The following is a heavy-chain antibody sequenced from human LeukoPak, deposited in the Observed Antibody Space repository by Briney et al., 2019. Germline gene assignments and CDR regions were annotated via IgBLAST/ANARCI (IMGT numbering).Heavy chain of an antibody. D-gene: IGHD3-16*01. CDR2: IYHSGST. J-gene: IGHJ4*02. CDR3: ARLELGELGFGFDY. Sequence: SETLSLTCTVSGYSISSGYYWGWLRQPPGKGLEWIGSIYHSGSTYYNPSLKSRVTISVDTSKNQFSLKLSSVTAADTAVYYCARLELGELGFGFDYWGQETLVTVSS. V-gene: IGHV4-38-2*02. CDR1: GYSISSGYY.